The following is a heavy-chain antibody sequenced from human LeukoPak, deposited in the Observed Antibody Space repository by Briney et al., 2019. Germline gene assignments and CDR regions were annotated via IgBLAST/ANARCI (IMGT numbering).Heavy chain of an antibody. Sequence: GRSLRLSCAASGFTFDDYAMHWVRQVPGRGLEWVSGISWNSGSIGYADSVKGRFTISRDNAKNSLYLQMNSLRAEDTALYYCAKDIGGSYFNNWFDPWGQGTLVTVSS. CDR2: ISWNSGSI. J-gene: IGHJ5*02. D-gene: IGHD1-26*01. CDR3: AKDIGGSYFNNWFDP. V-gene: IGHV3-9*01. CDR1: GFTFDDYA.